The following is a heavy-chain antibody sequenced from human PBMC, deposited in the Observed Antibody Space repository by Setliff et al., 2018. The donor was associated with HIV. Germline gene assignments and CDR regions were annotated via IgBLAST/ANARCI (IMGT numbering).Heavy chain of an antibody. CDR2: IIPIFGTT. V-gene: IGHV1-69*13. CDR1: GGTFSSYA. D-gene: IGHD3-22*01. CDR3: ARDYFDGSTYHAGDHYYGMGV. J-gene: IGHJ6*02. Sequence: GASVKVSCKASGGTFSSYAISWVRQAPGQGLEWMGGIIPIFGTTNYAQRLQGRVTMTADESTSTAYMELTSLRSEDTAVYYCARDYFDGSTYHAGDHYYGMGVWGQGTTVTVSS.